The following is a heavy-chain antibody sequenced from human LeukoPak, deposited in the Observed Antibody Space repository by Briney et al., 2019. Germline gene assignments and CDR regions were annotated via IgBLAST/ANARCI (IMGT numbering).Heavy chain of an antibody. V-gene: IGHV3-48*01. CDR2: ISSISSTI. D-gene: IGHD1-26*01. CDR1: GFTFNGYG. CDR3: ARRPVRSGAFDI. J-gene: IGHJ3*02. Sequence: GGSLRLSCAASGFTFNGYGMNWVRQAPGKGLEWVSYISSISSTIYYSDSVKGRFTISRDNAKNSLYLQMNSLRAEDTAVYYCARRPVRSGAFDIWGQGTMVTVSS.